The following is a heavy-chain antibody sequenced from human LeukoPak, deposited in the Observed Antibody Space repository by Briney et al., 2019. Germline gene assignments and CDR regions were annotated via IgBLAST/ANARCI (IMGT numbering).Heavy chain of an antibody. CDR2: ISASGST. V-gene: IGHV4-4*09. D-gene: IGHD6-13*01. CDR1: GGSISSYY. J-gene: IGHJ4*02. Sequence: SGTLSLTCSVSGGSISSYYWTWIRQPPGKGLEWIGYISASGSTNYNPSLKSRVSISIDASKNQFSLKLSSVTAADTAVYYCARQGGQQVPPLYWGQGTLVTVSS. CDR3: ARQGGQQVPPLY.